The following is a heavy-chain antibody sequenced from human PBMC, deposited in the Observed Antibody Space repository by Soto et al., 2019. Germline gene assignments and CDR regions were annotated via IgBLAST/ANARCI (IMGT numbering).Heavy chain of an antibody. CDR3: ATVRLSDSLSYAPHL. V-gene: IGHV3-23*01. J-gene: IGHJ3*01. CDR2: ISPNGDST. D-gene: IGHD3-16*01. CDR1: GVTVNNYA. Sequence: GWSLRLRGASSGVTVNNYAMNWVRQTPGMGLEWVSIISPNGDSTYYADAVNGPFTISRDNSQNTVFLQMNSLRAEDTAIYFCATVRLSDSLSYAPHLWGHRTFVTV.